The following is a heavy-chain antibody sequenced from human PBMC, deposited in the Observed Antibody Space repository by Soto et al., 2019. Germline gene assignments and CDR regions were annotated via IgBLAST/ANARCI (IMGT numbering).Heavy chain of an antibody. CDR2: IYSGGST. J-gene: IGHJ6*03. D-gene: IGHD3-9*01. Sequence: GGSLRLSCAASGFTVSSNYMSWVRQAPGKGLEWVSVIYSGGSTYYADSVKGRFTISRDNSKNTLYLQMNSLRAEDTAVYYCARPPLRYFDWYYMDVWGKGTTVTVSS. CDR3: ARPPLRYFDWYYMDV. V-gene: IGHV3-66*04. CDR1: GFTVSSNY.